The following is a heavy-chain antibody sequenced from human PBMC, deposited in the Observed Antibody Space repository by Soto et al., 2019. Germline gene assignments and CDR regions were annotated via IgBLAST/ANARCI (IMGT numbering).Heavy chain of an antibody. CDR1: GGSFSGYY. CDR3: ARGKFDLAAAGSLYYYYYYGMDV. CDR2: INHSGST. J-gene: IGHJ6*02. D-gene: IGHD6-13*01. Sequence: SETLSLTCAVYGGSFSGYYWSWIRQPPGKGLEWIGEINHSGSTNYNPSLKSRVTISVDTSKNQFSLKLSSVTAADTAVYYCARGKFDLAAAGSLYYYYYYGMDVWGQGTTVTSP. V-gene: IGHV4-34*01.